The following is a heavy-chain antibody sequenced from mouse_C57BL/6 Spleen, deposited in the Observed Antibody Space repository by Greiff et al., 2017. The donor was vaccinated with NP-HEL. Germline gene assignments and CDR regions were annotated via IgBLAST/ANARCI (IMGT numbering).Heavy chain of an antibody. CDR1: GYTFTDYE. CDR2: IDPETGGT. J-gene: IGHJ2*01. CDR3: TRRRLLRSHYFDY. V-gene: IGHV1-15*01. D-gene: IGHD1-1*01. Sequence: VNVVESGAELVRPGASVTLSCKASGYTFTDYEMHWVKQTPVHGLEWIGAIDPETGGTAYNQKFKGKAILTADKSSSTAYMELRSLTSEDSAVYYCTRRRLLRSHYFDYWGQGTTLTVSS.